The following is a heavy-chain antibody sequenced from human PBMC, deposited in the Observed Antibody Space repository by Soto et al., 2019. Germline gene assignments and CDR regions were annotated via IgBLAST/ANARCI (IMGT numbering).Heavy chain of an antibody. CDR1: GYTFTSYG. V-gene: IGHV1-18*01. J-gene: IGHJ4*02. CDR2: ISAYNGNT. D-gene: IGHD3-16*02. Sequence: ASVKVSCKASGYTFTSYGMSWVRQAPGQGLEWMGWISAYNGNTNYAQKLQGRVTMTTDTSTSTAYMELRSLRSDDTAVYYCARDIMITFGGVIKDYWGQGTLVTVSS. CDR3: ARDIMITFGGVIKDY.